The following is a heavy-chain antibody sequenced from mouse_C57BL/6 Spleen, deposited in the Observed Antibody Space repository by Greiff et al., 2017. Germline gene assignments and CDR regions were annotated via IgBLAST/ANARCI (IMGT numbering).Heavy chain of an antibody. V-gene: IGHV1-43*01. D-gene: IGHD2-4*01. J-gene: IGHJ4*01. CDR2: INPSTGGT. CDR3: ARHYYDYAMDY. Sequence: EVQLQESGPELVKPGASVKISCKASGYSFTGYYMHWVKQSSEKSLEWIGEINPSTGGTSYNQKFKGKATLTVDKSSSTAYMQLKSLTSEDSAVYYCARHYYDYAMDYWGQGTSVTVSS. CDR1: GYSFTGYY.